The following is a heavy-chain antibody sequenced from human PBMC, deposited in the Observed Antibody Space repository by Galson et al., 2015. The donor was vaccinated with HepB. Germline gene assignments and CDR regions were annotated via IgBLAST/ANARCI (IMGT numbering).Heavy chain of an antibody. J-gene: IGHJ3*02. D-gene: IGHD1-1*01. Sequence: QSGAEVKKPGESLKISCKGSGYSFTSYWINWVRQMPGKGLEWMGTIDPSDSYTNYSPSFQGHVTISADKSISTAYLQWSSLKASDTTMYFCARRGRYNWNDRHDAFDIWGQGTMVTVSS. CDR1: GYSFTSYW. V-gene: IGHV5-10-1*01. CDR2: IDPSDSYT. CDR3: ARRGRYNWNDRHDAFDI.